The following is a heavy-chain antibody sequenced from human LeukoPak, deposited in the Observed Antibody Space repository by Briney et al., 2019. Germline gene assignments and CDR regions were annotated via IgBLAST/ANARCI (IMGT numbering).Heavy chain of an antibody. J-gene: IGHJ5*02. CDR3: ARRGVPAAIQGLGDWFDP. Sequence: SQTLSLTCTVSGASINNGGYYWGWIRQHPGKGLEWIGYIYNTGRTYHNPSLESRVTISTDTSKNQFSLKLSSVTAADTAVYYCARRGVPAAIQGLGDWFDPWGQGTLVTVSS. CDR1: GASINNGGYY. CDR2: IYNTGRT. V-gene: IGHV4-31*03. D-gene: IGHD2-2*01.